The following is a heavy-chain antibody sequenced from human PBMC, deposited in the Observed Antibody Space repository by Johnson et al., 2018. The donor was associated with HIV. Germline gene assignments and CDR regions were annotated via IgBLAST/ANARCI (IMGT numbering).Heavy chain of an antibody. Sequence: VQLVESGGGLVQPGGSLRLSCAASGFTFSSYAMSWVRQAPGKGLEWVSAISGSGGSTYYASSVKGRFTISRDNSKNTLYLQMSSLRPEDTAVYYCAKIGQWRERLDAFDSGGQGTMVTVSS. V-gene: IGHV3-23*04. D-gene: IGHD6-19*01. CDR2: ISGSGGST. CDR1: GFTFSSYA. CDR3: AKIGQWRERLDAFDS. J-gene: IGHJ3*02.